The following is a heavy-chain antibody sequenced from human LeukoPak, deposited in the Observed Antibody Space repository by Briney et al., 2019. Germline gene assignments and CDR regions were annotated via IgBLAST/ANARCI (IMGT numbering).Heavy chain of an antibody. CDR2: IKEDGSEK. V-gene: IGHV3-7*01. CDR3: ATLATTNAFDI. Sequence: GGSLRLSCAASGLNFSSRWMNWVRQAPGQGLEWVASIKEDGSEKHYVDSVKGRFTISRDNGKNSLYLQMNSLRAEDTAVYYCATLATTNAFDIWGQGTMVTVSS. CDR1: GLNFSSRW. D-gene: IGHD1-26*01. J-gene: IGHJ3*02.